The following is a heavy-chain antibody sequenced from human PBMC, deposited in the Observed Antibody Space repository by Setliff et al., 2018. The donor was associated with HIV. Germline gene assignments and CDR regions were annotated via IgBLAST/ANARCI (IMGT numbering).Heavy chain of an antibody. D-gene: IGHD3-10*02. CDR1: GGSISGSSYY. CDR2: IYHSGSA. Sequence: SETLSLTCNVSGGSISGSSYYWGWIRQPPGKGLEWIGSIYHSGSASHNPSLKSRITISVDTSKSQFSLKLRSVTAADTAVYYCASSRSLFGEEYFHHWGQGTLVTVSS. J-gene: IGHJ1*01. V-gene: IGHV4-39*01. CDR3: ASSRSLFGEEYFHH.